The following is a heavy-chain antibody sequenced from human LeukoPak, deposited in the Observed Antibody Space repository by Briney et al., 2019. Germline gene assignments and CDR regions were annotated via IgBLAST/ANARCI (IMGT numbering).Heavy chain of an antibody. V-gene: IGHV3-21*01. CDR3: AGDGWHGLFTY. J-gene: IGHJ4*02. Sequence: GGSLRLSCTASGFTFSSYSMNWVRQAPGKGLEWVSSISTSSSYIYYADSVKGRFTISRDNSKNTVSLQMNSLRAEDTAVYYCAGDGWHGLFTYWGQGTLVTVSS. D-gene: IGHD5-24*01. CDR1: GFTFSSYS. CDR2: ISTSSSYI.